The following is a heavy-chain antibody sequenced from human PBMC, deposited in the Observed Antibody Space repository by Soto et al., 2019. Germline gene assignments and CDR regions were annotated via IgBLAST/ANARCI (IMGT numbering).Heavy chain of an antibody. J-gene: IGHJ5*02. V-gene: IGHV3-23*01. Sequence: PGGSLRLSYAASGFTFSSYAMSWVRQAPGKGLEWVSAISGSGGSTYYADSVKGRFTISRDNSKNTLYLQMNSLRAEDTAVYYCAKGGIVVDLNWFDPWGQGTLVTVSS. CDR3: AKGGIVVDLNWFDP. D-gene: IGHD2-2*01. CDR1: GFTFSSYA. CDR2: ISGSGGST.